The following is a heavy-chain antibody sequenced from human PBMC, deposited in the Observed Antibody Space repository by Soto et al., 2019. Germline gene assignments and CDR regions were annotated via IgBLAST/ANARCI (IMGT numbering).Heavy chain of an antibody. D-gene: IGHD6-19*01. CDR2: IKQDGSEK. Sequence: VGSLRLSCAASGFTFSSYWMSWVRQAPGKGLEWVANIKQDGSEKYYVDSVKGRFTISRDNAKNSLYLQMNSLRVEDTAVYYCARDRKWLPEYFQHWGQGTLVTVSS. V-gene: IGHV3-7*01. CDR3: ARDRKWLPEYFQH. J-gene: IGHJ1*01. CDR1: GFTFSSYW.